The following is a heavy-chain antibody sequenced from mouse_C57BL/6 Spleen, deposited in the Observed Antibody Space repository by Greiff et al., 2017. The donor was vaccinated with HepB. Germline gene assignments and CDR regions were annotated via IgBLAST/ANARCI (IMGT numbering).Heavy chain of an antibody. D-gene: IGHD4-1*01. J-gene: IGHJ2*01. CDR1: GFTFSDYG. Sequence: DVHLVESGGGLVKPGGSLKLSCAASGFTFSDYGMHWVRQAPEKGLEWVAYISSGSSTIYYADTVKGRFTISRDNAKNTLFLQMTSLRSEDTAMYYCAREKLGRFDYWGQGTTLTVSS. V-gene: IGHV5-17*01. CDR3: AREKLGRFDY. CDR2: ISSGSSTI.